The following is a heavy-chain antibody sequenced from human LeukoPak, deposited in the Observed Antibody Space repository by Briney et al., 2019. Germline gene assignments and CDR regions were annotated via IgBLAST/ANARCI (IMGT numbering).Heavy chain of an antibody. V-gene: IGHV1-69*05. CDR2: IIPIFGTA. J-gene: IGHJ3*02. CDR1: GGTFSSYA. D-gene: IGHD1-7*01. CDR3: AGSEFRELRRVHDAFDI. Sequence: ASVKVSCKASGGTFSSYAISWVRQAPGQGLEWMGGIIPIFGTANYAQKFQGRVTITTDESTSTAYMELSSLRSEDTAVYYCAGSEFRELRRVHDAFDIWGQGTMVTVSS.